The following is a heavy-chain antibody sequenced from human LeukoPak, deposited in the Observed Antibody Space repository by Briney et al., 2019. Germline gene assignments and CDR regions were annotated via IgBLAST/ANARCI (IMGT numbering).Heavy chain of an antibody. CDR3: ARDYPGYCSGGSCSPAFED. J-gene: IGHJ4*02. V-gene: IGHV3-30*03. Sequence: GGSLRLSCAASGFTFSSYGMHWVRQAPGKGLEWVAVISYDGSNKYYADSVKGRFTISRDNAKNSLYLQMNSLRAEDTAVYHCARDYPGYCSGGSCSPAFEDWGQGTLVTVSS. D-gene: IGHD2-15*01. CDR2: ISYDGSNK. CDR1: GFTFSSYG.